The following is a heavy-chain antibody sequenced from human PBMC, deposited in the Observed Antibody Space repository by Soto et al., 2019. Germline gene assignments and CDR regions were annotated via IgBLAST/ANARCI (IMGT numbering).Heavy chain of an antibody. J-gene: IGHJ4*02. Sequence: GGSLRLSCAASGFTFSGYGMSWVRQAPGKGLEWVSGISGSGGSTYADSVKGRFTISRDNSKNTLYLQMNSLRAEDTAVYYCAKDGFRIAAPFVYWGQGTLVTVSS. CDR2: ISGSGGST. CDR3: AKDGFRIAAPFVY. D-gene: IGHD6-13*01. V-gene: IGHV3-23*01. CDR1: GFTFSGYG.